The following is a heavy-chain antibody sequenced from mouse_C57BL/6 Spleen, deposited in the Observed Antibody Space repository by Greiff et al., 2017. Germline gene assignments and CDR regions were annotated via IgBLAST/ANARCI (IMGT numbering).Heavy chain of an antibody. V-gene: IGHV1-61*01. J-gene: IGHJ3*01. CDR2: IYPSDSET. CDR3: ALDYDGGAWFAY. D-gene: IGHD2-4*01. Sequence: VQLQQPGAELVRPGSSVKLSCKASGYTFTSYWMDWVKQRPGQGLEWIGNIYPSDSETHYNQKFKDKATLTVDKSSSTAYMQLSSLTSEDSAVYYCALDYDGGAWFAYWGQGTLVTVSA. CDR1: GYTFTSYW.